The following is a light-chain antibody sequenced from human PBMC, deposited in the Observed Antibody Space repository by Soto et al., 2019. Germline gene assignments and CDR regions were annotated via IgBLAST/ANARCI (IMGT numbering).Light chain of an antibody. CDR2: END. V-gene: IGLV1-47*01. CDR1: SSTIGSNN. CDR3: STWDDSLSSVL. Sequence: VLTQPPSASGTPGQRVTVSCSGSSSTIGSNNVAWYKKLAGSAPKLLIYENDQRPSGVPDRFSGSKSGTSASLAISGLRPEDEATYYCSTWDDSLSSVLFGGGTKVTVL. J-gene: IGLJ2*01.